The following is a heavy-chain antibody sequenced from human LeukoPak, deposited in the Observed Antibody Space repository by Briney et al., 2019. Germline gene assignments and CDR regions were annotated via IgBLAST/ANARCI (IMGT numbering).Heavy chain of an antibody. CDR1: GFTFSSYA. J-gene: IGHJ1*01. CDR2: ISGSGGST. CDR3: ATHLTSSSWREYFQH. V-gene: IGHV3-23*01. D-gene: IGHD6-13*01. Sequence: GGSLRLSCAASGFTFSSYAMSWVRQAPGKGLERVSAISGSGGSTYYADSVKGRFTISRDNSKNTLYLQMNSLRAEDTAVYYCATHLTSSSWREYFQHWGQGTLVTVSP.